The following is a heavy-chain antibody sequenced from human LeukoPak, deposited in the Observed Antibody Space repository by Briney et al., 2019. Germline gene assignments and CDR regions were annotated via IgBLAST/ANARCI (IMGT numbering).Heavy chain of an antibody. CDR1: GYTFTAYY. J-gene: IGHJ5*02. CDR3: AREGSQDYSNYFNWFDP. D-gene: IGHD4-11*01. V-gene: IGHV1-2*06. CDR2: INPNSGDT. Sequence: ASVKASCKASGYTFTAYYIHWVRQAPGQGLEWMGRINPNSGDTNYAQKFQGRVTMTRDTSISTAYMELSRLRSDDTAVYYCAREGSQDYSNYFNWFDPWGQGALVTVSS.